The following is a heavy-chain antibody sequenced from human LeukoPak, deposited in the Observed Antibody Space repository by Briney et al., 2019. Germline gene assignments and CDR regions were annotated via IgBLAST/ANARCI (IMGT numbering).Heavy chain of an antibody. CDR1: GYTFTGYY. CDR3: TRGGFGSGWEFDC. CDR2: INPNSGGT. Sequence: ASVTVSCKASGYTFTGYYMHWVRQAPGQGLEWMGWINPNSGGTSYAQKFQGKVTMTREPSISPAYMDLTSLRFDDTAMYYCTRGGFGSGWEFDCWGQGTLVSVSS. V-gene: IGHV1-2*02. J-gene: IGHJ4*02. D-gene: IGHD6-19*01.